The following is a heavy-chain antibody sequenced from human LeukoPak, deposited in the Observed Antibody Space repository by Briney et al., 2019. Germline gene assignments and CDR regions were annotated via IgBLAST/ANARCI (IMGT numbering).Heavy chain of an antibody. CDR2: IYYSGST. Sequence: SQTLSLTCTVSGGSISSGDYYWNWIRQPPGKGLEWIGYIYYSGSTYYNPSLKSRITISVDTSKNQFSLKLSSVTAADTAVYYCARGTDTMALDYWGQGTLVTVSS. J-gene: IGHJ4*02. D-gene: IGHD3-10*01. CDR1: GGSISSGDYY. CDR3: ARGTDTMALDY. V-gene: IGHV4-30-4*08.